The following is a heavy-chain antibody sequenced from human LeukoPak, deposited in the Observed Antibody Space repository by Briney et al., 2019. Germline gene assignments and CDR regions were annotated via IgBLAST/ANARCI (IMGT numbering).Heavy chain of an antibody. CDR2: INSDGINT. CDR3: ARDLGQYYDTSDNWFDP. D-gene: IGHD3-22*01. CDR1: GFTFASYG. J-gene: IGHJ5*02. Sequence: AGGSLRLSCAASGFTFASYGMTWVRQAPGKGLEWVSRINSDGINTSYADSVKGRFTISRDNAKNTLNLQMNSLRAEDTAVYYCARDLGQYYDTSDNWFDPWGQGTLVTVSS. V-gene: IGHV3-74*01.